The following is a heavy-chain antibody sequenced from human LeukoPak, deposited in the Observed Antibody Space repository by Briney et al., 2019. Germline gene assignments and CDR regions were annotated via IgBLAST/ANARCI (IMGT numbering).Heavy chain of an antibody. CDR2: ISYDGSNK. CDR3: ARSSTSWRPAPGY. V-gene: IGHV3-30*03. CDR1: GFTFSSYG. D-gene: IGHD2-2*01. J-gene: IGHJ4*02. Sequence: GGSLRLSCAASGFTFSSYGMHWVRQAPGKGLEWVAVISYDGSNKYYADSVKGRFTISRDNSKNTLYLQMNSLRAEDTAVYYCARSSTSWRPAPGYWGQGTLVTVSS.